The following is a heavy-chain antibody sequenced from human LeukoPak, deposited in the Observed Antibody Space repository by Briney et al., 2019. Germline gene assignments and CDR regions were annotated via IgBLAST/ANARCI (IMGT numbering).Heavy chain of an antibody. Sequence: GASVKVSCKASGYTFTSYDINWVRQATGQGLEWMGWMNPNSGSAGYAQKFQGRLTMTMKTSISTAYMELSSLRSEDTAVYYCARGQHHYDGSGSSYSFDDWGQGTLVTVSS. CDR3: ARGQHHYDGSGSSYSFDD. CDR2: MNPNSGSA. D-gene: IGHD3-22*01. CDR1: GYTFTSYD. V-gene: IGHV1-8*01. J-gene: IGHJ4*02.